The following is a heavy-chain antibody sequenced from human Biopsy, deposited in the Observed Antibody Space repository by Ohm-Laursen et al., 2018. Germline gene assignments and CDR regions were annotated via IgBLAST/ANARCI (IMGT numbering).Heavy chain of an antibody. D-gene: IGHD3-22*01. CDR2: ISPYNGNG. J-gene: IGHJ3*01. CDR1: GYAFIGSY. Sequence: ASVKVSCKASGYAFIGSYIHWVRQAPGRGLEWMGWISPYNGNGDYEKNFHGRVTLTADTSTSTVYMELRSLRSGDTAVYYCATSHYFESTGYAFDFWGQGTMVSVSS. CDR3: ATSHYFESTGYAFDF. V-gene: IGHV1-18*04.